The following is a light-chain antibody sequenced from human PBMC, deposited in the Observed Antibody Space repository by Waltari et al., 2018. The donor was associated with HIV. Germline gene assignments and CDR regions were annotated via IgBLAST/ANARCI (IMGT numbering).Light chain of an antibody. CDR3: HLYAGSYSL. CDR2: DVN. CDR1: SGPVAGSHY. Sequence: QSALTHPHSLSGSPRQSVTIPCTGASGPVAGSHYVSWYQQHPGKTPKLIIFDVNKRPSGVPDRFSGSKSGDTASLTISGLQPDDEADYYCHLYAGSYSLFGGGTKVTVL. V-gene: IGLV2-11*01. J-gene: IGLJ2*01.